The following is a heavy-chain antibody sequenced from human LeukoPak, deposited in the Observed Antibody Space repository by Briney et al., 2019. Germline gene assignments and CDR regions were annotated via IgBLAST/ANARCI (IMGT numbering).Heavy chain of an antibody. CDR1: GYTFTSYD. D-gene: IGHD6-13*01. CDR3: ATGAYSNIN. Sequence: ASVKVSCKASGYTFTSYDINWVRQATGQGLEWMGWMNPNSGNTGYAQKFQGRVTMTEDTSTDTAYMELSSLRSEDTAVYYCATGAYSNINWGQGTLVTVSS. CDR2: MNPNSGNT. V-gene: IGHV1-8*01. J-gene: IGHJ4*02.